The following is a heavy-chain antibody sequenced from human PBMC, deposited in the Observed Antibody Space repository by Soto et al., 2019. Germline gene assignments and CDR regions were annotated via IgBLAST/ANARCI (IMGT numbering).Heavy chain of an antibody. D-gene: IGHD5-12*01. CDR3: AKDSDSGYDLIISYYYGMDV. CDR2: ISGSDSRT. V-gene: IGHV3-23*01. J-gene: IGHJ6*02. Sequence: GGSLRLSCRASAFTFSSAAMNWVRQAPGKGLEWVSIISGSDSRTYYADSVKGRFTISRDNSKNTLYLQMNSLRAEDTAVYYCAKDSDSGYDLIISYYYGMDVWGQGTTVTVSS. CDR1: AFTFSSAA.